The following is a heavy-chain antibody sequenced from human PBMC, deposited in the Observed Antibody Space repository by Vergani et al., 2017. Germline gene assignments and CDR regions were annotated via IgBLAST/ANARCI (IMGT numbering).Heavy chain of an antibody. CDR1: GFTFIMHA. V-gene: IGHV3-23*01. CDR3: ARAYGRYDWFDY. CDR2: LSASDRRT. D-gene: IGHD1-20*01. J-gene: IGHJ4*01. Sequence: EVQLLESGGDLVQPGGSLRLSCAASGFTFIMHAMRWVRQAPGKGLEWVSTLSASDRRTHYADSVKGRFTISRDNSKNTLYLQMNSLKVEDTAVYYCARAYGRYDWFDYWGQRTLVTVSS.